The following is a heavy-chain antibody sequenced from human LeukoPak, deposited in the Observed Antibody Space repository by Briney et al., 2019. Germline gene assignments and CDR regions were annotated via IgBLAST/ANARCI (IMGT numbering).Heavy chain of an antibody. J-gene: IGHJ4*02. V-gene: IGHV3-11*01. CDR3: AKAFTALVFFEY. D-gene: IGHD5-18*01. Sequence: GGSLRLSCAASGFTFSDFYMTWVRQAPGMGLEWVAYISPNGQTIYYAESLQGRFTVSRDNAKSSLFLQMNNLGAEDTAVYYCAKAFTALVFFEYWGKGTLVTVSS. CDR2: ISPNGQTI. CDR1: GFTFSDFY.